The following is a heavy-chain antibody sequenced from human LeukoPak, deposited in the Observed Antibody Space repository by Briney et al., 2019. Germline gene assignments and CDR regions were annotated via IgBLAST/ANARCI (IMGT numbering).Heavy chain of an antibody. CDR3: ARGYGDYDYFQH. CDR1: GGTFSSYA. Sequence: SVEVSCKASGGTFSSYAISWVRQAPGQGLEWMGGIIPIFGTANYAQKFQGRVTITADKSTSTAYMELSSLRSEDTAVYYCARGYGDYDYFQHWGQGTLVTVSS. CDR2: IIPIFGTA. D-gene: IGHD4-17*01. J-gene: IGHJ1*01. V-gene: IGHV1-69*06.